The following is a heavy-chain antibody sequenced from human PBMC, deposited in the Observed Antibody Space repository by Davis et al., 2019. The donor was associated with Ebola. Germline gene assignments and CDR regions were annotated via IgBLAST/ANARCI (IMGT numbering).Heavy chain of an antibody. CDR3: ASGVTVTGGY. V-gene: IGHV1-18*01. CDR2: IIPIFGTA. J-gene: IGHJ4*02. CDR1: GYTFTSYG. Sequence: ASVKVSCKASGYTFTSYGISWVRQAPGQGLEWMGGIIPIFGTANYAQKLQGRVTMTRDTSTSTVYMELSSLRSEDTAVYYCASGVTVTGGYWGQGTLVTVSS. D-gene: IGHD4-17*01.